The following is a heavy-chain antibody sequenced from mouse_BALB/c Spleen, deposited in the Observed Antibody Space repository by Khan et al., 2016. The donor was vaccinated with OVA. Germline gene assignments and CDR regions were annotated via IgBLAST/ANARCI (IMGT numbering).Heavy chain of an antibody. CDR2: ISYSGKH. CDR1: GYSITSDYA. Sequence: EVQLQESGPGLVKPSQSLSLTCTVTGYSITSDYAWNWIRQFPGNKLEWMGFISYSGKHKYNPSLKSRIAMTRDTSKNQFFLQWNSVTPEDTATYYCARVYGGDFDYWGQGTTLIVSS. V-gene: IGHV3-2*02. J-gene: IGHJ2*01. CDR3: ARVYGGDFDY. D-gene: IGHD2-10*02.